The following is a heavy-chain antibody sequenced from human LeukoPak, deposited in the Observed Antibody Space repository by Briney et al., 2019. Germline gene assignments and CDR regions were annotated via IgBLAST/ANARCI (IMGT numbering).Heavy chain of an antibody. Sequence: SVKVSCKASGFTFTSSAMQWVRQARGQRLEWIGWIVVGSGNTNYAQKFQERVTITRDMSTSTAYMELSSLRSEDTAVYYCARDTGYCSGGSCIPFDYWGQGTLVTVSS. D-gene: IGHD2-15*01. CDR3: ARDTGYCSGGSCIPFDY. CDR1: GFTFTSSA. CDR2: IVVGSGNT. J-gene: IGHJ4*02. V-gene: IGHV1-58*02.